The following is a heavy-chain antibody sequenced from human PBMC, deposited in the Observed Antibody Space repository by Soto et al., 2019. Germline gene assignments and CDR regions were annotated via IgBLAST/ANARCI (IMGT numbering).Heavy chain of an antibody. D-gene: IGHD3-10*01. V-gene: IGHV4-39*01. CDR1: VISFSRCCNC. CDR3: ARLAMVRRVTLTTGYSNGMQA. Sequence: WESLTLTCTSSVISFSRCCNCCGCVCPAQWQGLEWFGRIYYSGSTYYNPSLKSRVTISVDTSKNQFSLKLSSVTAADTDVYYCARLAMVRRVTLTTGYSNGMQAWGQGTTVTVSS. J-gene: IGHJ6*02. CDR2: IYYSGST.